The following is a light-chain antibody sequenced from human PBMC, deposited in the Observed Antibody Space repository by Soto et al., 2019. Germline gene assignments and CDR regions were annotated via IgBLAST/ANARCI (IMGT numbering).Light chain of an antibody. Sequence: DIQMTQSPSSLPASVGDRVTITCRASQSISSYLNWYQQKPGKAPKLLIYAASSLQSGVPSRFSGSGSGTDFTLTISSLQPEDFATYYCQQSYSTLTWTFGQGTKVDI. CDR1: QSISSY. J-gene: IGKJ1*01. V-gene: IGKV1-39*01. CDR2: AAS. CDR3: QQSYSTLTWT.